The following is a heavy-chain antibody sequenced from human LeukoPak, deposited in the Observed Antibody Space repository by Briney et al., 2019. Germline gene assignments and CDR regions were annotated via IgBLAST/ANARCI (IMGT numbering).Heavy chain of an antibody. CDR2: IIPIFGTA. CDR3: ARSPGGNGGDY. V-gene: IGHV1-69*13. D-gene: IGHD4-23*01. J-gene: IGHJ4*02. CDR1: GGTFSSYA. Sequence: GASVKVSCKASGGTFSSYAISWVRQAPGQGLEWMGGIIPIFGTANYAQMFQGRVTITADESTSTAYKELSSLRSEDTAVYYCARSPGGNGGDYWGQGTLVTVSS.